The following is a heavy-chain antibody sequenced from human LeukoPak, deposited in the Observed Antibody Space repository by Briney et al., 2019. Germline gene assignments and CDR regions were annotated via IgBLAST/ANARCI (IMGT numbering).Heavy chain of an antibody. CDR3: ARAKPYDNNGYSPELRY. Sequence: GASVKVSCKASGYTFTSYDINWVRQATGQGFEWLGWSDPNSGATKYEHFQGRVTMTWDTSIDTAYMELTRLTSDDTAVYYCARAKPYDNNGYSPELRYWGQGTLVTVS. CDR1: GYTFTSYD. J-gene: IGHJ4*02. CDR2: SDPNSGAT. D-gene: IGHD3-22*01. V-gene: IGHV1-2*02.